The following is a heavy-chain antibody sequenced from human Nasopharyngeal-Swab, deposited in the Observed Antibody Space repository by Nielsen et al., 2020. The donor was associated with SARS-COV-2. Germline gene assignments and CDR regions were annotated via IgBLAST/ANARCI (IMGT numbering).Heavy chain of an antibody. CDR1: GYSFTSYW. CDR3: ARHGSPLYGSGPMSN. V-gene: IGHV5-51*01. CDR2: IYPGDSDT. J-gene: IGHJ4*02. Sequence: GGSLRLSCEGSGYSFTSYWIGWVRPMTGKGLEWMGIIYPGDSDTRYSPSFQGQVTISADKSISTAYLQWSSLKASDTAMYYCARHGSPLYGSGPMSNWGQGTLVTVSS. D-gene: IGHD3-10*01.